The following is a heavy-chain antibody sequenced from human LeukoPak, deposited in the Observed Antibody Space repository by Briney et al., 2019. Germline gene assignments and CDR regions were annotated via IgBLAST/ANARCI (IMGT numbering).Heavy chain of an antibody. D-gene: IGHD5-18*01. CDR2: ISGSGGST. V-gene: IGHV3-23*01. CDR3: AQGIQLWFYFDL. J-gene: IGHJ2*01. Sequence: GGSLRLSCAASGFTPSSYAMSWDRQAPGKGLEWVSAISGSGGSTYYADSVKGRLTISRDNSKSTLYLQMTSLRAEDTAVYYCAQGIQLWFYFDLWGRGTLVNVSS. CDR1: GFTPSSYA.